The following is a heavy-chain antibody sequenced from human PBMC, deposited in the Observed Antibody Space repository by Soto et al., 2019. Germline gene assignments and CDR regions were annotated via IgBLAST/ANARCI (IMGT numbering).Heavy chain of an antibody. CDR3: ARGSDGVWNWFDP. J-gene: IGHJ5*02. D-gene: IGHD2-21*02. Sequence: SETLSLTCAVSGGSISSGFYSWSWIRQPPGQGLEWIGYIYNSGNTYYNPSLMSRVTITVDRSQNHFSLKLTSVTAADTAVYYCARGSDGVWNWFDPWGQGTQVTVSS. V-gene: IGHV4-30-2*01. CDR2: IYNSGNT. CDR1: GGSISSGFYS.